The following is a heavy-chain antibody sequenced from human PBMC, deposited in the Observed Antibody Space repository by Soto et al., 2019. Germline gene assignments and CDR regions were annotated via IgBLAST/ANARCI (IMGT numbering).Heavy chain of an antibody. D-gene: IGHD6-19*01. J-gene: IGHJ4*02. Sequence: ASVKVSCKASGYTFTSYYMHWVRQAPGQGLEWMGIINPSGGSTSYAQKFQGRVTMTRDTSTSTVYMELSSLRSEDTAVYYRARVAVAGCFDYWGQGTLVTVSS. CDR1: GYTFTSYY. CDR3: ARVAVAGCFDY. V-gene: IGHV1-46*01. CDR2: INPSGGST.